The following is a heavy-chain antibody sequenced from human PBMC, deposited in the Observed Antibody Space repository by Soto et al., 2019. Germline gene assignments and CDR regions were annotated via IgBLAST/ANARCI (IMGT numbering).Heavy chain of an antibody. J-gene: IGHJ4*02. D-gene: IGHD3-22*01. CDR1: GFTFSDYN. V-gene: IGHV3-48*01. Sequence: EVQLVESGGGLVQPGGPLRLSCVASGFTFSDYNMNWVRQAPGKGLEWVSFISSRSNTIYYADSVKGRFTISRDNAKNSLYLLMNSLRAEDTAVYYCAREGDGSGFFSDFWGQGTLVTVSS. CDR3: AREGDGSGFFSDF. CDR2: ISSRSNTI.